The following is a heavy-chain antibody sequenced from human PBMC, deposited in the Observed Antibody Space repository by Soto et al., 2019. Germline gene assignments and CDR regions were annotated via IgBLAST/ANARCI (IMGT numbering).Heavy chain of an antibody. V-gene: IGHV1-69*01. J-gene: IGHJ6*02. CDR1: GGPYNSFG. CDR2: IIPVFGTA. CDR3: ARFLGGAGSYYDGQNYNYYNGMDV. Sequence: QAQLVQSGAEVKKPGSSVKVSCKASGGPYNSFGISWVRQAPGQGLEWIGGIIPVFGTATYAQKFKGRVTITAEESTSTAYMELSSLTSEDTAVYYCARFLGGAGSYYDGQNYNYYNGMDVWGQGTTVTVSS. D-gene: IGHD3-10*01.